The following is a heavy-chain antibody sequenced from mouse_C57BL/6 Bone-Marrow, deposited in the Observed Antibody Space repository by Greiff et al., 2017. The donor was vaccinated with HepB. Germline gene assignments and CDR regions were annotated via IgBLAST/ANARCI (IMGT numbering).Heavy chain of an antibody. D-gene: IGHD2-3*01. Sequence: EVQLQQSGAELVRPGASVKLSCTASGFNIKDYYMHWVKQRPEQGLEWIGRIDPEDGDTEYAPKFQGKATMTADTSSKPADLQLSSLTSEDTAVYYCDLLYDGYYEFAYWGQGTLVTVSA. CDR3: DLLYDGYYEFAY. CDR1: GFNIKDYY. CDR2: IDPEDGDT. V-gene: IGHV14-1*01. J-gene: IGHJ3*01.